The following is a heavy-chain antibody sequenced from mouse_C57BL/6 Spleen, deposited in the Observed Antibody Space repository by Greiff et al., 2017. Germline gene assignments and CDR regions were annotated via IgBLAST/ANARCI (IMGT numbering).Heavy chain of an antibody. CDR3: AREGFLYYFDY. V-gene: IGHV1-81*01. J-gene: IGHJ2*01. CDR1: GYTFTSYG. Sequence: QVQLQQSAAELARPGASVKLSCKASGYTFTSYGISWVKQRTGQGLEWIGEIYPRSGNTYYNEKFKGKATLTADKSSSTAYMELRSLTSEDSAVYFCAREGFLYYFDYWGQGTTLTVSS. CDR2: IYPRSGNT.